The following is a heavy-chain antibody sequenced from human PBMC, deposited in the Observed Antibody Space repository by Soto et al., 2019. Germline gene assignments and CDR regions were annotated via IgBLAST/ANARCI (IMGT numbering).Heavy chain of an antibody. Sequence: PSETLSLTCTVSDGSISSSDFYWGWLRQTPGKGLEFIGSMYYSGTTYYNPSLKSRVTISVDTSKNQFTLKLISVTAADTAVYYCAVVDSTGNWFDPWGEGALVTVSS. J-gene: IGHJ5*02. D-gene: IGHD6-25*01. V-gene: IGHV4-39*01. CDR1: DGSISSSDFY. CDR2: MYYSGTT. CDR3: AVVDSTGNWFDP.